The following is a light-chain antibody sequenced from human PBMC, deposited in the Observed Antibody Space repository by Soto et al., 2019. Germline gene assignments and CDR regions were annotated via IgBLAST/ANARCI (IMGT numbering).Light chain of an antibody. CDR1: PSISVW. J-gene: IGKJ2*01. CDR3: QQYNSSPYT. CDR2: KAP. Sequence: DIQMTQSPSTLSASGGDSVTSTCRASPSISVWLAWYPKKPAKAPNLLIYKAPSLEDGVPSRFSGSGSATPNTLTISSLRTDDFATYYGQQYNSSPYTFGQGGKLESK. V-gene: IGKV1-5*03.